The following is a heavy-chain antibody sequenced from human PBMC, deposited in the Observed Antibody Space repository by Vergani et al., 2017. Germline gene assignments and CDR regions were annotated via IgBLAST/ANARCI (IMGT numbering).Heavy chain of an antibody. J-gene: IGHJ4*02. Sequence: QVQLVQSGAEVKKPGSSVKVSCKSSGGTFSNHVLAWVRQAPGQGLEWMGGILPLFGTPTYAQRFQGRVTITADESTTTAYMELRSLRSDDTAVYYCVRPGDDYRNMITYFLDYWGQGSLVSVSS. V-gene: IGHV1-69*01. CDR1: GGTFSNHV. D-gene: IGHD3-16*01. CDR3: VRPGDDYRNMITYFLDY. CDR2: ILPLFGTP.